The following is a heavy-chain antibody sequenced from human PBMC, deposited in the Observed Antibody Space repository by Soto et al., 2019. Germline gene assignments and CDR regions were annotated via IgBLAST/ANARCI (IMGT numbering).Heavy chain of an antibody. CDR3: ARSHDILNWFDP. V-gene: IGHV3-30*14. J-gene: IGHJ5*02. CDR2: ISYDGRT. D-gene: IGHD3-9*01. CDR1: GFTFSSYA. Sequence: GGSLRLSCAASGFTFSSYAMHWVRQAPGKGLEWVAVISYDGRTYYADSVKGRFTISGDISNNTLYLQMNSLRADDTAVYYCARSHDILNWFDPWGRGTLVTVSS.